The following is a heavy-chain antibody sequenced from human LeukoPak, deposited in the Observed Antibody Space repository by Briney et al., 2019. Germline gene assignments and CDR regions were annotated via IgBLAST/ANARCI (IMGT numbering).Heavy chain of an antibody. Sequence: GGSLRLSCVASGFTFRNYAMSWVRQAPGKGLEWVSAISGSGGSTYYADSVKGRFTISRDNSKNTLYLQMDSLMVEDTAVYHCAKGYCSGGSCPDYNYCMEVWGKGTTVPVSS. CDR3: AKGYCSGGSCPDYNYCMEV. D-gene: IGHD2-15*01. J-gene: IGHJ6*03. CDR1: GFTFRNYA. CDR2: ISGSGGST. V-gene: IGHV3-23*01.